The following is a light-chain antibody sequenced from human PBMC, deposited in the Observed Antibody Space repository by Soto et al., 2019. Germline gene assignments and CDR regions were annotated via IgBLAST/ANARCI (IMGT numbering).Light chain of an antibody. CDR1: ETVTGKY. CDR2: AAS. CDR3: QQYSSPPQT. V-gene: IGKV3-20*01. Sequence: EIVLTQSPGTLSLSPADRATLSCRASETVTGKYLAWYQQKVGQAPRLLIFAASNRATGIPDRLSGSGSGTDFTLTISRLEPEDFAMYFCQQYSSPPQTFGQGTKVEI. J-gene: IGKJ1*01.